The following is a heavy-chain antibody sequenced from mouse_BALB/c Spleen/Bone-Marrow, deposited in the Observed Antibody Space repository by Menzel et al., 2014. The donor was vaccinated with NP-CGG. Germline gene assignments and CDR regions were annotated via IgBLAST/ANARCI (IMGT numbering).Heavy chain of an antibody. CDR1: GYTFSSYW. V-gene: IGHV1-9*01. Sequence: VQLQQSGAELMKPGASVKISCKATGYTFSSYWIEWVKQRPGHGLEWIGEILPGSGNTNYNEKFKGKATFTADTSSNTAYMQLSSLTSEDSSVYYCARKDYYSRFGYWGQGTLVTVSA. CDR2: ILPGSGNT. J-gene: IGHJ3*01. CDR3: ARKDYYSRFGY. D-gene: IGHD2-12*01.